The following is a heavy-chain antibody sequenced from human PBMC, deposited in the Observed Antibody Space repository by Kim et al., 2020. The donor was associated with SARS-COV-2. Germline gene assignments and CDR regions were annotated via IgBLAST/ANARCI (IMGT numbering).Heavy chain of an antibody. V-gene: IGHV4-39*01. Sequence: SETLSLTCTVSGGSISSSSYYWGWILQPPGKGLEWIGSIYYSGSTYYNPSLKSRVTISVDTSKNQFSLKLSSVTAADTAVYYCARAVAGTDYWGQGTLVTVSS. J-gene: IGHJ4*02. CDR2: IYYSGST. CDR1: GGSISSSSYY. CDR3: ARAVAGTDY. D-gene: IGHD6-19*01.